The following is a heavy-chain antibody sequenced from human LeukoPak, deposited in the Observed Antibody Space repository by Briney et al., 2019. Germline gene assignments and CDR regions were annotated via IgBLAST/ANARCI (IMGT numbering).Heavy chain of an antibody. CDR1: GFTFSSYE. CDR2: ISSSGSTI. D-gene: IGHD5-18*01. J-gene: IGHJ4*02. Sequence: PGGSLRLSCAASGFTFSSYEMNWVRQAPGEGLEWVSYISSSGSTIYYADSVKGRFTISRDNAKNSLYLQMNSLRAEDTAVYYCARDSGYSYGNFDYWGQGTLVTVSS. CDR3: ARDSGYSYGNFDY. V-gene: IGHV3-48*03.